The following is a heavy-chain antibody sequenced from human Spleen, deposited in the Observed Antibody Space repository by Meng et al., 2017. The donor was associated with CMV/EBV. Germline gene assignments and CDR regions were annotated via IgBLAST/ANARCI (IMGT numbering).Heavy chain of an antibody. D-gene: IGHD1-26*01. V-gene: IGHV1-18*01. CDR2: MSPNNANT. Sequence: SCKASGYPFNKYGITWVRQAPGQGLEGMAWMSPNNANTNFAQKFQDRVTMTADTSTNTAFLGLGSLRSADTAMYYCARDIGMGSGFDPWGQGTLVTVSS. J-gene: IGHJ5*02. CDR3: ARDIGMGSGFDP. CDR1: GYPFNKYG.